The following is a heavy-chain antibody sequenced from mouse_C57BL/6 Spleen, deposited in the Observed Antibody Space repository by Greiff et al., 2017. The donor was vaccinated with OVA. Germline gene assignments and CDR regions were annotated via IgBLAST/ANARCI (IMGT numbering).Heavy chain of an antibody. V-gene: IGHV5-17*01. Sequence: DVKLQESGGGLVKPGGSLKLSCAASGFTFSDYGMHWVRQAPEKGLEWVAYISSGSSTIYYADTVKGRFTISRDNAKNTLFLQMTSLRSEDTAMYYCAGGDYDFDDWGQGTTLTVSS. D-gene: IGHD1-1*01. CDR3: AGGDYDFDD. CDR1: GFTFSDYG. J-gene: IGHJ2*01. CDR2: ISSGSSTI.